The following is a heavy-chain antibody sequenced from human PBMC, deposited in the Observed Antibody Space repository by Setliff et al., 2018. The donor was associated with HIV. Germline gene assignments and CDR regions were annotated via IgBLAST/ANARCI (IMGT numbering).Heavy chain of an antibody. Sequence: HGESLKISCKDSGDKFPNYYLGWVRQMPGKGLEWIGVIYPSDSDTRYSPSFQGQVTISADKSISTAYLQLNTLRASDTAIYYCTKGGGLNFRYHDWFVKIWGQGTLVTVSS. CDR1: GDKFPNYY. CDR3: TKGGGLNFRYHDWFVKI. CDR2: IYPSDSDT. D-gene: IGHD3-9*01. V-gene: IGHV5-51*01. J-gene: IGHJ4*03.